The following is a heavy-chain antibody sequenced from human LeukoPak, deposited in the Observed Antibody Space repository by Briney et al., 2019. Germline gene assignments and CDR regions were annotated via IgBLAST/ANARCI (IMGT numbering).Heavy chain of an antibody. CDR1: GYSISSSSYY. CDR2: IYYSGST. V-gene: IGHV4-39*01. J-gene: IGHJ4*02. CDR3: ARLDSYAYGDY. D-gene: IGHD3-16*01. Sequence: SETLSLTCTVSGYSISSSSYYWGWIRQPPGTGLEWIGNIYYSGSTYYNPSLKSRVTISVDTSKNQFSLKLSSVTAADTAVYYCARLDSYAYGDYWGQGTLVTVSP.